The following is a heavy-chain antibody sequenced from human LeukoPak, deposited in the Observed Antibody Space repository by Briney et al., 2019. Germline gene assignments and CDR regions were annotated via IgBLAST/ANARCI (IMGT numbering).Heavy chain of an antibody. CDR3: ARDRRSSGWYYFDS. Sequence: GGSLRLSCAASGFTFSSHGMHWVRQAPGKGLGWVAVINYDGSNEDYGDSVKGRFTISRDKSKNTLHLQMNSLRAEDTAVYYCARDRRSSGWYYFDSWGQGTLVTVSS. D-gene: IGHD6-19*01. J-gene: IGHJ4*02. CDR1: GFTFSSHG. CDR2: INYDGSNE. V-gene: IGHV3-33*01.